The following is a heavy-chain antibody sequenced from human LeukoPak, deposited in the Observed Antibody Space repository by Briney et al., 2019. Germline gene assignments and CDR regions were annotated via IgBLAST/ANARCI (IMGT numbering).Heavy chain of an antibody. D-gene: IGHD2-21*02. CDR1: GYTFTSYG. CDR2: ISAYNGNT. V-gene: IGHV1-18*01. CDR3: GRLTDVDHYYYYYGMDV. Sequence: ASVKVSCKASGYTFTSYGISWVRQAPGQGLEWMGWISAYNGNTNYAQKLQGRVTMTTDTSTSTAYMELRSLRSDDTAVYYCGRLTDVDHYYYYYGMDVWGQGTTVTVSS. J-gene: IGHJ6*02.